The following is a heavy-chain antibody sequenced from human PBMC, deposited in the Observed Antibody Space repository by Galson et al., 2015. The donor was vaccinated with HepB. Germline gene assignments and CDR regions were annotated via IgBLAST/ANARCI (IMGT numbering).Heavy chain of an antibody. V-gene: IGHV3-33*01. CDR1: GFTFSTYD. CDR2: IWYDGSE. J-gene: IGHJ4*02. Sequence: SLRLSCAASGFTFSTYDMHWVRQAPGKELEWVAVIWYDGSEYYVDSVKGRFTISRDNSKNTLYLQLNSLRAEDTAVYYCARDGRITMVRGVIDYWGQGTLVTVSS. CDR3: ARDGRITMVRGVIDY. D-gene: IGHD3-10*01.